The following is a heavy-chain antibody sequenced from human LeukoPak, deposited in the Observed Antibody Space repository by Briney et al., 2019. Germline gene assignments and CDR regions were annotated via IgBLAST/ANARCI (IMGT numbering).Heavy chain of an antibody. J-gene: IGHJ4*02. CDR3: ARRPRHRRVGATPGRGGKFDY. V-gene: IGHV4-4*07. Sequence: PSETLSHTCTVSGGSISSYYWSWIRQPAGKGLEWIGRIYTSGSTNYNPSLKSRVTMSVDTSKNQFSLKLSSVTAADTAVYYCARRPRHRRVGATPGRGGKFDYWGQGTLVTVSS. CDR1: GGSISSYY. CDR2: IYTSGST. D-gene: IGHD1-26*01.